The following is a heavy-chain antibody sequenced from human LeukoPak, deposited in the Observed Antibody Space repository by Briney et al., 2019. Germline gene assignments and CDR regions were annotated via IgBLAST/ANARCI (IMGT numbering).Heavy chain of an antibody. J-gene: IGHJ4*02. D-gene: IGHD6-13*01. Sequence: ASETLSLTCTVSGGSISSSSYYWGWIRQPPGKGLEWIGSIYYSGSTYYNPSLKSRVTISVDTSKNQFSLKLSSVTAADTAVYYCARGIAAASDYWGQGTLVTVSS. CDR3: ARGIAAASDY. CDR2: IYYSGST. V-gene: IGHV4-39*07. CDR1: GGSISSSSYY.